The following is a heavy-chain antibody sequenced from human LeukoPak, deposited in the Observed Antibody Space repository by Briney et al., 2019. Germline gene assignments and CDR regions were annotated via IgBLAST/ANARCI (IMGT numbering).Heavy chain of an antibody. CDR1: GGSISSGGYS. V-gene: IGHV4-30-2*01. Sequence: PSETLSLTCAVSGGSISSGGYSWSWIRQPPGKGLEWIGYIYHSGSTYYNPSLKSRVTISVDGSKNQFSLKLSSVTAADTAVYYCARDSGEGYFDYWGQGTLVTVSS. CDR2: IYHSGST. CDR3: ARDSGEGYFDY. D-gene: IGHD3-10*01. J-gene: IGHJ4*02.